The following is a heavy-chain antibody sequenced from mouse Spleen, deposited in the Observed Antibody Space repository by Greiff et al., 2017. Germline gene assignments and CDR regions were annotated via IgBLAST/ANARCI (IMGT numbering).Heavy chain of an antibody. J-gene: IGHJ1*03. Sequence: EVKVVESGPGLAKPSQTLSLTCSVTGYSITSDYWNWIRKFPGNKLEYMGYISYSGSTYYNPSLKSRISITRDTSKNQYYLQLNSVTTEDTATYYCARFYYGNSHWYFDVWGTGTTVTVSS. CDR1: GYSITSDY. V-gene: IGHV3-8*01. CDR2: ISYSGST. D-gene: IGHD2-1*01. CDR3: ARFYYGNSHWYFDV.